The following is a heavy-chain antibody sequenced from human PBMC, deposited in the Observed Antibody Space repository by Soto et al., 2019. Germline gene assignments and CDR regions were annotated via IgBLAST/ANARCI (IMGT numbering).Heavy chain of an antibody. CDR2: TIPVSGTA. J-gene: IGHJ4*02. CDR1: GGTFNNYA. V-gene: IGHV1-69*01. CDR3: ASSYGTSWYGDW. D-gene: IGHD6-13*01. Sequence: QVQLVQSGAEVKKPGSSVKVSCRASGGTFNNYAVTWVRQAPGQGLEWMRGTIPVSGTANYAQQFQGRVRITADESTNTVYMEMSSLRSEDTAMYYCASSYGTSWYGDWWGQGTLVTVSS.